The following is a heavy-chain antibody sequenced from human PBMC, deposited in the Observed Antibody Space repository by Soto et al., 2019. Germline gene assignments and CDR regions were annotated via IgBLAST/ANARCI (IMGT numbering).Heavy chain of an antibody. CDR1: GYTFTSYG. J-gene: IGHJ6*02. CDR2: ISAYNGNT. D-gene: IGHD2-15*01. V-gene: IGHV1-18*01. CDR3: ARDPPCSGGSCPWYYYGMDV. Sequence: GASVKVSCKASGYTFTSYGISWVRQAPGQGLEWMGWISAYNGNTNYAQELQGRVTMTTDTSTSTAYMELRSLRSDDTAVYYCARDPPCSGGSCPWYYYGMDVWGQGTTVTVSS.